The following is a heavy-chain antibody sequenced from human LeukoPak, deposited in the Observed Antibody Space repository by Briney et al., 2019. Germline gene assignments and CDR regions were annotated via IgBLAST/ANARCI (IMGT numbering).Heavy chain of an antibody. D-gene: IGHD3-10*01. V-gene: IGHV3-9*01. CDR2: ISWNSGSI. CDR3: AKDMEGFGELYTPGFDP. J-gene: IGHJ5*02. CDR1: GFTFDDYA. Sequence: PGRSLRLSCAASGFTFDDYAMHWVRQAPGKGLEWVSGISWNSGSIGYADSVKGRFTISRDNAKNSLYLQMNSLRAEDTALYYCAKDMEGFGELYTPGFDPWGQGTLVTVSS.